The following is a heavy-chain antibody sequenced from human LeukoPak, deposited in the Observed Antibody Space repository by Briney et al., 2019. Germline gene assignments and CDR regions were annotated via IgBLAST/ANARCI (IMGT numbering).Heavy chain of an antibody. J-gene: IGHJ4*02. D-gene: IGHD3-22*01. V-gene: IGHV1-18*01. CDR2: ISAYNGNT. CDR3: AREGHYYDSSGSFDY. Sequence: ASVKVSCKASGYTFTSFGISWVRQAPGQGPEWMGWISAYNGNTNYAQKLQGRVTMTTDTSTSTAYMELRSLRSDDTAVYYCAREGHYYDSSGSFDYWGQGTLVTVSS. CDR1: GYTFTSFG.